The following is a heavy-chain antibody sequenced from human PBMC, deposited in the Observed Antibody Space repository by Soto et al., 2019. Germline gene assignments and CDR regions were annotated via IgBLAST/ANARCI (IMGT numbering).Heavy chain of an antibody. J-gene: IGHJ4*02. V-gene: IGHV4-39*01. D-gene: IGHD2-8*01. CDR1: GDSIGPTHSY. CDR2: SHYSGST. Sequence: QVQLLESGPGLVKPSETLSLTCTVSGDSIGPTHSYWAWIRQSPGKGLEWIGNSHYSGSTSYMPSLRSRVTLSVDTSKNQSSLRLTSVTAEDTAVYYCARHEGNGNVWPLDYWGQGILVTVSS. CDR3: ARHEGNGNVWPLDY.